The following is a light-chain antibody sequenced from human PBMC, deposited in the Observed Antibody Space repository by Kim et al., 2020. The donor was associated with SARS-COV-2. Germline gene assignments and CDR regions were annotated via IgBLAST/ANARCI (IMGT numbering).Light chain of an antibody. CDR1: NIRTYS. Sequence: SYELTQPPSVSVAPGETASITCRGDNIRTYSEHWYQQKQGQAPVVDIQFDYDRPSGIPERFSGSNSGNTATLTISRDEAGDEADYWCQVWDANSHCVFGGGTQLTVL. V-gene: IGLV3-21*04. CDR3: QVWDANSHCV. CDR2: FDY. J-gene: IGLJ3*02.